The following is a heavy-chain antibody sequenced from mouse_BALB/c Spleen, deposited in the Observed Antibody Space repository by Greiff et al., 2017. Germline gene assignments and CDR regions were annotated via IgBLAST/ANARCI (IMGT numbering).Heavy chain of an antibody. CDR1: GYSITSDYA. J-gene: IGHJ2*01. CDR3: ARRTMITNYFDY. Sequence: VQLQQSGPGLVKPSQSLSLTCTVTGYSITSDYAWNWIRQFPGNKLEWMGYISYSGSTSYNPSLKSRISITRDTSKNQFFLQLNSVTTEDTATYYCARRTMITNYFDYWGQGTTLTVSS. CDR2: ISYSGST. D-gene: IGHD2-4*01. V-gene: IGHV3-2*02.